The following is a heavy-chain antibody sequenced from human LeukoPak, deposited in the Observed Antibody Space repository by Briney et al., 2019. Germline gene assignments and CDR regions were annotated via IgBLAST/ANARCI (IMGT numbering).Heavy chain of an antibody. Sequence: KPSETLSLTCTVSGYSISSGYYWGWIRQPPGKGLEWIGSIYHSGSTYYNPSLKSRVTISVDTSKNQFSLKLSSVTAADTAVYYCARIDYRLSYYYMDVWGKGTTVTVSS. J-gene: IGHJ6*03. CDR3: ARIDYRLSYYYMDV. V-gene: IGHV4-38-2*02. CDR1: GYSISSGYY. CDR2: IYHSGST. D-gene: IGHD4-11*01.